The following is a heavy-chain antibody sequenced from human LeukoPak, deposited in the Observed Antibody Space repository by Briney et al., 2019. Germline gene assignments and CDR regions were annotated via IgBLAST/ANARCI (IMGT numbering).Heavy chain of an antibody. Sequence: SVKVSCKASGGTFSSYAISWVRQAPGQGLEWMGGIIPIFGTANYAQKFQGRVTITADESTSTAYMKLSSLRSEDTAVYYCARVAGELYSSPGGNAFDIWGQGTMVTVSS. D-gene: IGHD6-13*01. CDR2: IIPIFGTA. CDR3: ARVAGELYSSPGGNAFDI. CDR1: GGTFSSYA. V-gene: IGHV1-69*13. J-gene: IGHJ3*02.